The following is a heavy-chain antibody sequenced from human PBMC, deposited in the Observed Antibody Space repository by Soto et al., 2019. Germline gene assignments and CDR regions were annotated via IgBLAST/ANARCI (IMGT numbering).Heavy chain of an antibody. Sequence: GGSLRLSCAASGFTFSSYGMHWVRQAPGKGLEWVAVIWYDGSNKYYADSVKGRFTISRDNSKNTLYLQMNSLRAEDTAVYYCARDLAVAGSSGYYGMDVWGQGTTVTVSS. V-gene: IGHV3-33*01. D-gene: IGHD6-19*01. CDR1: GFTFSSYG. CDR3: ARDLAVAGSSGYYGMDV. CDR2: IWYDGSNK. J-gene: IGHJ6*02.